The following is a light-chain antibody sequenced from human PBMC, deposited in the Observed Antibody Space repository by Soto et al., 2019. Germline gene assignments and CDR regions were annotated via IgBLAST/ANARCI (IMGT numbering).Light chain of an antibody. CDR1: QSVSSSY. V-gene: IGKV3-20*01. J-gene: IGKJ3*01. CDR2: GAS. Sequence: IVLTQSPCTLSLSPGERATLSCRASQSVSSSYLAWYQQKPGQAPRLLIYGASSRATGIPDRFSGSGSGTDFTLTISRLEPEDFAVYYCQQYGRSPGLFTFGPGTKVDIK. CDR3: QQYGRSPGLFT.